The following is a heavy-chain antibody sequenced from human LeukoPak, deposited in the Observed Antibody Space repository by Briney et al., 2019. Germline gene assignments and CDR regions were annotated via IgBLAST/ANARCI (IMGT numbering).Heavy chain of an antibody. V-gene: IGHV1-69*04. J-gene: IGHJ4*02. CDR3: ARDPGQWLTYDYFDY. Sequence: ASVKVSCKASGGTFSSYAISWVRQASGQGLEWMGRIIPILGIANYAQKFQGRVTITADKSTSTAYMELSSLRSEDTAVYYCARDPGQWLTYDYFDYWGQGTLVTVSS. CDR2: IIPILGIA. CDR1: GGTFSSYA. D-gene: IGHD6-19*01.